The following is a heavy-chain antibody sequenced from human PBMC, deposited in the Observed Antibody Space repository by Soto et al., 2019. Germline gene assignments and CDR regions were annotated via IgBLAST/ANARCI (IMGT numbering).Heavy chain of an antibody. D-gene: IGHD6-19*01. Sequence: QPGGSLRRPWVASGFSFSNYGMHGVREAPGEGLGWLSLISYDGSEKWYAESVKGRFTISRDNSKNTLYLQMNSLRGDDTAVYFCAKGYEVSPPVASAWYSNYFYGVDVWGRGTTVTVSS. J-gene: IGHJ6*02. CDR2: ISYDGSEK. CDR3: AKGYEVSPPVASAWYSNYFYGVDV. V-gene: IGHV3-30*18. CDR1: GFSFSNYG.